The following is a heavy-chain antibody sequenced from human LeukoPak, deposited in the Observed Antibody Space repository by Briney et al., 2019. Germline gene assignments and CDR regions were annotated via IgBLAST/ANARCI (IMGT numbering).Heavy chain of an antibody. V-gene: IGHV4-61*08. D-gene: IGHD3-22*01. CDR3: ARNNDGSGYYGYYFDY. CDR1: GGSVSSAGFL. CDR2: IYYSGST. J-gene: IGHJ4*02. Sequence: PSETLSLTCTVSGGSVSSAGFLWGWIRQPPGKGLESIVYIYYSGSTNYNPSLKGRVTISVDTSKNQFSLKLSSVTAADTAVYYCARNNDGSGYYGYYFDYWGQGTLVTVSS.